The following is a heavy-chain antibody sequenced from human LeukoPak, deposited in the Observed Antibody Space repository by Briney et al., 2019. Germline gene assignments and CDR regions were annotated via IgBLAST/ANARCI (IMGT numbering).Heavy chain of an antibody. CDR3: ARDGGGSYYFDWFDP. CDR1: GGSISSSSYY. Sequence: PSETLSLTCTVSGGSISSSSYYWGWIRQPPGKGLEWIGRIYTSGSTNYNPSLKSRVTMSVDTSKNQFSLKLSSVTAADTAVYYCARDGGGSYYFDWFDPWGQGTLVTVSS. J-gene: IGHJ5*02. V-gene: IGHV4-39*07. D-gene: IGHD1-26*01. CDR2: IYTSGST.